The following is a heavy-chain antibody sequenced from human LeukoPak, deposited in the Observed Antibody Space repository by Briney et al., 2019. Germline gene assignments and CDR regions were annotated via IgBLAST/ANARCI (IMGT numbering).Heavy chain of an antibody. CDR3: AKAGGRGVIISHFVY. CDR2: ITISCRTA. Sequence: PGGSLRLSCLASGFTFSNYAMSWVRQAPGQGLEWVSGITISCRTAYYADSVTSRFTISRDNSNNTLYLQMSSLRAEDTAGYYCAKAGGRGVIISHFVYRGERALVTVSS. V-gene: IGHV3-23*01. D-gene: IGHD3-3*01. CDR1: GFTFSNYA. J-gene: IGHJ4*02.